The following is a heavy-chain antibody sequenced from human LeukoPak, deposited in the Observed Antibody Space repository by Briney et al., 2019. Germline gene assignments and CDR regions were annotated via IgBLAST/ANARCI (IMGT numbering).Heavy chain of an antibody. CDR1: GFTFNSYW. CDR3: ARGSSSSWGRRYFDL. Sequence: PGGSLRLSCAASGFTFNSYWMSWIRQPPGKGLEWIGEINHSGSTNYNPSLKSRVTISVDTSKNQFSLKLSSVTAADTAVYYCARGSSSSWGRRYFDLWGRGTLVTVSS. CDR2: INHSGST. V-gene: IGHV4-34*01. D-gene: IGHD6-13*01. J-gene: IGHJ2*01.